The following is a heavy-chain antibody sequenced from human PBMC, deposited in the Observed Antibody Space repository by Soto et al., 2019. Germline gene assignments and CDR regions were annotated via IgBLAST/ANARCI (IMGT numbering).Heavy chain of an antibody. J-gene: IGHJ3*01. CDR1: GGTLSDQG. CDR3: APRLYCSGNYYTGPSDVAL. D-gene: IGHD3-10*01. Sequence: QVQLEQSGAEVKKPGSSVKVSCKASGGTLSDQGVAWLRQAPGQGLEWMGGTIPVFNTAKYAQKNQGRVTVTADKFTNIAYMDLSSVRSEVSAFYFRAPRLYCSGNYYTGPSDVALGGQGTVVIVSP. CDR2: TIPVFNTA. V-gene: IGHV1-69*06.